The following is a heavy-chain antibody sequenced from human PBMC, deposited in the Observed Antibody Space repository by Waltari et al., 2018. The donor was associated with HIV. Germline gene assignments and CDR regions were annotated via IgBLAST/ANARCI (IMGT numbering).Heavy chain of an antibody. CDR2: IYSGGST. J-gene: IGHJ4*02. CDR3: ARARTYYDFWSGNYSPDYFDY. Sequence: EVQLVESGGGLIQPGGSLRLSCAASGITVSSNYMTWVRQAPGKGLECVAVIYSGGSTYYANSVKGRFTISRDNSKNTLYLQMSSLRAEDTAVYYCARARTYYDFWSGNYSPDYFDYWGQGTLITVSS. CDR1: GITVSSNY. D-gene: IGHD3-3*01. V-gene: IGHV3-53*01.